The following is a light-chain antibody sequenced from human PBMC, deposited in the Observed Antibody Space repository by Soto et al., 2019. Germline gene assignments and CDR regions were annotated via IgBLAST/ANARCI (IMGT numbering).Light chain of an antibody. CDR1: SSDVGGYNY. CDR3: SSYTSSSTLYV. J-gene: IGLJ1*01. CDR2: DVS. V-gene: IGLV2-14*01. Sequence: QSALTQPASVSGSPGQSITISCTGTSSDVGGYNYVSWYQQHPGKAPKIMIYDVSNRPSGVSNRFSGPKSGNTASLTFSGLQAEDEADYYCSSYTSSSTLYVFGTGTKLTVL.